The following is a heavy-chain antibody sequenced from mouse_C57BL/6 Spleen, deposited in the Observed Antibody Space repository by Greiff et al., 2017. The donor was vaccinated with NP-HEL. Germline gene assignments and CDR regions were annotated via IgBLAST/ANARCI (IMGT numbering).Heavy chain of an antibody. J-gene: IGHJ2*01. CDR3: ARKGFDY. CDR1: GYTFTSYW. CDR2: IDPSDSYT. Sequence: VQLQQPGAELVMPGASVKLSCKASGYTFTSYWLPWVKQRPGQGLEWIGEIDPSDSYTNYNQKFKGKSTLTVDKSSSTAYMQLSSLTSEDSAVYYCARKGFDYWGQGTTLTVSS. V-gene: IGHV1-69*01.